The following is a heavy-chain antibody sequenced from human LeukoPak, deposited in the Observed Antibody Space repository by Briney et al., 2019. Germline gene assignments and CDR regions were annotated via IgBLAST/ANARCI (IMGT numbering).Heavy chain of an antibody. CDR2: ITGSGDGI. J-gene: IGHJ4*02. Sequence: GGSLRLSCAASGFPFSSYTMTWVRQAPGRGLEYVSAITGSGDGITYADFAKGRFTISRDTSLNTLYLQMNNLRAEDTAVYFCAKRGVVIRGLLVIGYHQEAYHYDFWGQGVLVTVSS. D-gene: IGHD3-10*01. CDR1: GFPFSSYT. CDR3: AKRGVVIRGLLVIGYHQEAYHYDF. V-gene: IGHV3-23*01.